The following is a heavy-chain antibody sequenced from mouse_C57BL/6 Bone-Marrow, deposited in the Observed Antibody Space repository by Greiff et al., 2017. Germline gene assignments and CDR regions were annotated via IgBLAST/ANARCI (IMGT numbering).Heavy chain of an antibody. Sequence: EVQLQESGAELVKPGASVKLSCTASGFNIKDYYMHWVKQRTEQGLEWIGRIDPEDGETKYAPKFPGKATITADTSSNTAYLQLSSLTSEDTAVYYCARNYGSSWGQGTLVTVSA. J-gene: IGHJ3*01. CDR1: GFNIKDYY. CDR2: IDPEDGET. V-gene: IGHV14-2*01. D-gene: IGHD1-1*01. CDR3: ARNYGSS.